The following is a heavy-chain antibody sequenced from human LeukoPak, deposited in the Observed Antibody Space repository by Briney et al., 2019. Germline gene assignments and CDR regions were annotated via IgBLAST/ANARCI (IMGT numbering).Heavy chain of an antibody. CDR3: ARGGYGYSGYIDY. V-gene: IGHV3-33*01. Sequence: PGRSLRLSCAASSFTFSIYGIHWVRQAPGKGLGCVAFIWYDGSNKYYADSVKGRFTISRDNSKNTLYLQMNSLRAEDTAVYYCARGGYGYSGYIDYWGQGTLVTVSS. CDR1: SFTFSIYG. D-gene: IGHD5-12*01. CDR2: IWYDGSNK. J-gene: IGHJ4*02.